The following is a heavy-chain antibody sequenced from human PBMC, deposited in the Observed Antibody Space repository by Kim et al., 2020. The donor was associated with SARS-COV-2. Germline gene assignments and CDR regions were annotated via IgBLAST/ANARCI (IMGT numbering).Heavy chain of an antibody. V-gene: IGHV4-34*01. J-gene: IGHJ5*02. CDR3: ARGRVLWFGELPHGFDP. Sequence: SETLSLTCAVYGGSFSGYYWSWIRQPPGKGLEWIGEINHSGSTNYNPSLKSRVTISVDTSKNQFSLKLSSVTAADTAVYYCARGRVLWFGELPHGFDPWG. CDR2: INHSGST. D-gene: IGHD3-10*01. CDR1: GGSFSGYY.